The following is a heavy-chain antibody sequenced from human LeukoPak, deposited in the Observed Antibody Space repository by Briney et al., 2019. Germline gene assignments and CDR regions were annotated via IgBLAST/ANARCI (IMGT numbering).Heavy chain of an antibody. CDR3: ARDVRPYDSSYPYFDY. CDR2: IYYSGST. CDR1: GGSISSYY. Sequence: SETLSLTCTVSGGSISSYYWSWIRQPPGKGLEWIGYIYYSGSTNYNPSLKSRVTISVDTSKNQFSLKLSSVTAADTAVYYCARDVRPYDSSYPYFDYWGQGTLVTVSS. V-gene: IGHV4-59*01. J-gene: IGHJ4*02. D-gene: IGHD3-22*01.